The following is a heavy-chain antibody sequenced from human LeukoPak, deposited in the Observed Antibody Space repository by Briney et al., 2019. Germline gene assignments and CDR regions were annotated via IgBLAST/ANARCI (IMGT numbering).Heavy chain of an antibody. V-gene: IGHV3-21*01. Sequence: GGSLGLSCAASGFMFTSYSMNWVRQAPGKGLEWVSSISASSTYIFYGDSVKGRFTLSRDNARSSLYLQMNGLRAEDTAVYYCARIAINSLGAYYMDVWGKGTTVTVSS. CDR1: GFMFTSYS. CDR2: ISASSTYI. D-gene: IGHD5-24*01. CDR3: ARIAINSLGAYYMDV. J-gene: IGHJ6*03.